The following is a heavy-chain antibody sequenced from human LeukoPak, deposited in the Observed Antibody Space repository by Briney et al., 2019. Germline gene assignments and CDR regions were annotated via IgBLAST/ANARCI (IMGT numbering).Heavy chain of an antibody. V-gene: IGHV5-51*01. Sequence: KGGESLKISCKGSGYSFTGYWIGWVRQMPGKGLEWMGIIYPGDSDTRYSPSFQGQVTISADKSISTAYLQWSSLKASETAMYYCARFVAGPDRKLPTHMDVWGKGTTVTISS. D-gene: IGHD6-19*01. CDR1: GYSFTGYW. CDR3: ARFVAGPDRKLPTHMDV. J-gene: IGHJ6*03. CDR2: IYPGDSDT.